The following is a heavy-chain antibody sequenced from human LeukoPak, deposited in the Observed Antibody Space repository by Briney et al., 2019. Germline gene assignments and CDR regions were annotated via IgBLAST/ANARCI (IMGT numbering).Heavy chain of an antibody. CDR1: GGSISSGGYY. CDR3: ARVDSSWLVSGYYGMDV. V-gene: IGHV4-31*03. D-gene: IGHD6-13*01. J-gene: IGHJ6*02. Sequence: SQTLSLTCTVSGGSISSGGYYWSWIRQHPGKGLEWIGSIYYSGSTYYNPSLKSRVTISVNTSKNQFSLKLSSVTAADTAVYYCARVDSSWLVSGYYGMDVWGQGTTVTVSS. CDR2: IYYSGST.